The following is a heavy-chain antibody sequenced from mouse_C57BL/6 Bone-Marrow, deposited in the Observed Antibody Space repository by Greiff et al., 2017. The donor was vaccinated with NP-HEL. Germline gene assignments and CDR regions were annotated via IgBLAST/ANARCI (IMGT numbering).Heavy chain of an antibody. V-gene: IGHV1-54*01. CDR3: ARSVYYYGRSAPDV. J-gene: IGHJ1*03. Sequence: VQLQESGAELVRPGISVKVSCKASGYAFTNYLIEWVKQRPGQGLEWIGVINPGSGGTNYNEKFKGKATLTADKSSSTAYMQLSSLTSEDSAVYFCARSVYYYGRSAPDVWGTGTTVTVSS. D-gene: IGHD1-1*01. CDR2: INPGSGGT. CDR1: GYAFTNYL.